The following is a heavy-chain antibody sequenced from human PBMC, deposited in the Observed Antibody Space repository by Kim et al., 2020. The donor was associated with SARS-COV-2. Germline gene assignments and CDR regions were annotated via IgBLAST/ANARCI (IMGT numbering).Heavy chain of an antibody. CDR3: ARERRLRFLEIGFDP. Sequence: GGSLRLSCAASGFTFSSYSMNWVRQAPGKGLEWVSSISSSSSYIYYADSVKGRFTISRDNAKNSLYLQMNSLRAEDTAVYYCARERRLRFLEIGFDPWGQGTLVTVSS. J-gene: IGHJ5*02. CDR2: ISSSSSYI. CDR1: GFTFSSYS. D-gene: IGHD3-3*01. V-gene: IGHV3-21*01.